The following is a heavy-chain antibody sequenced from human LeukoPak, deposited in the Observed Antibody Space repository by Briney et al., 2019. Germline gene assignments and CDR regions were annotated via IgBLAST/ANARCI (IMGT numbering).Heavy chain of an antibody. CDR2: ISYDGSNK. CDR3: ARASVPSYDILTGYYIGESHPFDY. Sequence: PGGSLRLSCAASGFTFSSYAMHWVRQAPGKGLEWVAVISYDGSNKHYADSVKGRFTISRDNSKNTLYLQMNSLRAEDTAVYYCARASVPSYDILTGYYIGESHPFDYWGQGTLVTVSS. CDR1: GFTFSSYA. D-gene: IGHD3-9*01. V-gene: IGHV3-30-3*01. J-gene: IGHJ4*02.